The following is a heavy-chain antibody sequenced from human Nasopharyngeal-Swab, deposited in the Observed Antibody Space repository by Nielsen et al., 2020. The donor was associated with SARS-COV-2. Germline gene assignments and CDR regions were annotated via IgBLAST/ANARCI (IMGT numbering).Heavy chain of an antibody. D-gene: IGHD5-24*01. V-gene: IGHV3-21*01. CDR1: GFTFSSYS. Sequence: GESLKISCAASGFTFSSYSMNWVRQAPGKGLEWVSSISSSSSYIYYADSVKGRFTISRDNAKNSLYLQMNSLRAEDTAVYYCARDINGYNYSFDYWGQGTLVTVSS. J-gene: IGHJ4*02. CDR2: ISSSSSYI. CDR3: ARDINGYNYSFDY.